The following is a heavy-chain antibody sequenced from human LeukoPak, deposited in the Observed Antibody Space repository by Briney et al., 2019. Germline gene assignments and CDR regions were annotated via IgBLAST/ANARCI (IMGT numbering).Heavy chain of an antibody. Sequence: GESLKISCKGSGYSFPSYWIGWVRQMPGKGLEWMGIIYPGDSDTRYSPSFQGQVTISADKSISTAYLQWSSLKASDTAMYYCARHRAEMATIAPFDYWGQGTLVTVSS. CDR1: GYSFPSYW. CDR3: ARHRAEMATIAPFDY. J-gene: IGHJ4*02. V-gene: IGHV5-51*01. CDR2: IYPGDSDT. D-gene: IGHD5-24*01.